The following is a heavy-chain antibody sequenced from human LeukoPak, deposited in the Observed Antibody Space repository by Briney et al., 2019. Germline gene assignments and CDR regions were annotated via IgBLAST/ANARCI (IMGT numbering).Heavy chain of an antibody. CDR3: ARESGYSYGLAGFFDY. V-gene: IGHV3-53*01. Sequence: GGSLRLSCGASGFTVSSNYMSWVRQAPGKGLEWVSVIYSDGRIHYADSVKGRFTIYRDDSKNTLYLQMNSLRAEDTAVYYCARESGYSYGLAGFFDYWGQGTLVTVSS. D-gene: IGHD5-18*01. J-gene: IGHJ4*02. CDR2: IYSDGRI. CDR1: GFTVSSNY.